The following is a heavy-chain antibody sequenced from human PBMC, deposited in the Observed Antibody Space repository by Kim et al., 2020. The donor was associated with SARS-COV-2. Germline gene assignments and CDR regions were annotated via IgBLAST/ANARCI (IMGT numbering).Heavy chain of an antibody. Sequence: ASVKVSCKASGYTFTGYYMHWVRQAPGQGLEWMGRINPNSGGTNYAQKFQGRVTMTRDTSISTAYMELSRLRSDDTAVYYCARANGYCSSTSCLIGYGMDVWGQGTTVTVSS. D-gene: IGHD2-2*01. CDR3: ARANGYCSSTSCLIGYGMDV. CDR1: GYTFTGYY. CDR2: INPNSGGT. J-gene: IGHJ6*02. V-gene: IGHV1-2*06.